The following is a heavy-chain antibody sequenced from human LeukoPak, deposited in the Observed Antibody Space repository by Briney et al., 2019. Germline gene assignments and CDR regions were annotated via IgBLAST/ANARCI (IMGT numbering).Heavy chain of an antibody. D-gene: IGHD3-22*01. CDR3: ARGGHYYDSSGYYYEPFDY. CDR1: GGSISSGDYY. CDR2: IYHSGST. V-gene: IGHV4-39*07. Sequence: SETLSLTCTVSGGSISSGDYYWSWIRQPPGKGLEWIGSIYHSGSTYYNPSLKSRVTISVDTSKNQFSLKLSSVTAADTAVYYCARGGHYYDSSGYYYEPFDYWGQGTLVTVSS. J-gene: IGHJ4*02.